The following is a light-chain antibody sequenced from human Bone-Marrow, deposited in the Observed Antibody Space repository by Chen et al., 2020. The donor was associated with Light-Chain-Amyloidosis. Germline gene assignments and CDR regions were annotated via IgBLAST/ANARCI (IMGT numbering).Light chain of an antibody. Sequence: SVLTQPPSASGTPGQRVTIYCSGSSSNIGANTVNWYQQFPGTAPKLLIYSNKQRPSGVPARFSGSKSGTSASLAISGLQSEDETDYSCAAWDDNLNGWVFGGGTKLTVL. V-gene: IGLV1-44*01. CDR3: AAWDDNLNGWV. CDR2: SNK. CDR1: SSNIGANT. J-gene: IGLJ3*02.